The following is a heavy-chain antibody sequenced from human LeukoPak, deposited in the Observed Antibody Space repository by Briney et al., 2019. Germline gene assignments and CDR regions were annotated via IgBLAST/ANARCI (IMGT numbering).Heavy chain of an antibody. J-gene: IGHJ4*02. Sequence: GGSLRLSCAASGFTFSSYNMNWVRQAPGKGLQWVSGISGRDDTTYYTDSPEGSTYYTNSAEGRFTISRDNSKNTVYLQIDSLGVEDTAVYYCAKCMSATGVCLNFDSWGQGILVTVSS. CDR3: AKCMSATGVCLNFDS. CDR1: GFTFSSYN. CDR2: ISGRDDTTYYTDSPEGST. D-gene: IGHD2-21*02. V-gene: IGHV3-23*01.